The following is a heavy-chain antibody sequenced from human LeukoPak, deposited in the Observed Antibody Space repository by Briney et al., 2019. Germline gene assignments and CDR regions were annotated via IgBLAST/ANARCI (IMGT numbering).Heavy chain of an antibody. CDR3: AKGHYYGSTSYLGYFDS. CDR2: ISGSGGST. CDR1: GFTFGSYA. J-gene: IGHJ4*02. V-gene: IGHV3-23*01. D-gene: IGHD3-10*01. Sequence: GGSLRLSCAASGFTFGSYAMSWVRQAPGKGLEWVSAISGSGGSTYYADSVRGRFTISRDNSKNTLYLQMNSLRAEDTAVYYCAKGHYYGSTSYLGYFDSWGQGTLVTVSS.